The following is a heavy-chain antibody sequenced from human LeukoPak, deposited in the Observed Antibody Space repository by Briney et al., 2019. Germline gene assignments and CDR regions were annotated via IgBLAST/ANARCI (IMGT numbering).Heavy chain of an antibody. J-gene: IGHJ4*02. D-gene: IGHD2-15*01. CDR2: IYSGGST. Sequence: GGSLRLSCAASGLTISNNFMGWVRQAPGKGLEWVSLIYSGGSTYSADSVKGRFTISRDNSKNTLYLQMNSLRAEDTAVYYCARWDMERRWGQGTLVTVSS. CDR3: ARWDMERR. CDR1: GLTISNNF. V-gene: IGHV3-66*01.